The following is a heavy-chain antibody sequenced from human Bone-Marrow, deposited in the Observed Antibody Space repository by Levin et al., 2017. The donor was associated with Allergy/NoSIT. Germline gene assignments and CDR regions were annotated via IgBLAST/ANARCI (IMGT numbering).Heavy chain of an antibody. CDR3: ARYELFHSSFFDS. D-gene: IGHD2-15*01. Sequence: ASVKVSCKASGYNLYEYNIHWVRQAPGQGLEWVGRVNVDSGGTIYAQKFRGRVTMTRDTSVSTAYLEVNSLRSDDTAVYFCARYELFHSSFFDSWGQGTLVTVSS. J-gene: IGHJ5*01. CDR2: VNVDSGGT. CDR1: GYNLYEYN. V-gene: IGHV1-2*06.